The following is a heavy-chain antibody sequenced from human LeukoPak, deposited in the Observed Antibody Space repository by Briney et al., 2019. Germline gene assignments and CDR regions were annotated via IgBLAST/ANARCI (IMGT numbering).Heavy chain of an antibody. CDR1: GFTFSNFG. V-gene: IGHV3-30*18. Sequence: GGSLRLSCAASGFTFSNFGMSWVRQAPGKGLEWVAVISSDGSYKYYADSVKGRFTISRDNSKNTLFLQMNSLRAEDTAVCYCAKDSAKKYDDYWGQGALVTVSS. J-gene: IGHJ4*02. CDR2: ISSDGSYK. D-gene: IGHD2/OR15-2a*01. CDR3: AKDSAKKYDDY.